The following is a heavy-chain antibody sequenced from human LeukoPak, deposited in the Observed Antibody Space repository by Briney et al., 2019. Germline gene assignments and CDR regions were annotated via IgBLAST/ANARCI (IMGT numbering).Heavy chain of an antibody. V-gene: IGHV3-9*01. J-gene: IGHJ6*03. Sequence: PGGSLRLSCAASGFTFDDYAMHWVRQAPGKGLEWVSGISWNSGSIGYADSVKGRFTISRDNAKNSLYLQMNSLRAEDTALYYCAKDAGYYMDVWGKGTTVTISS. CDR2: ISWNSGSI. D-gene: IGHD3-10*01. CDR3: AKDAGYYMDV. CDR1: GFTFDDYA.